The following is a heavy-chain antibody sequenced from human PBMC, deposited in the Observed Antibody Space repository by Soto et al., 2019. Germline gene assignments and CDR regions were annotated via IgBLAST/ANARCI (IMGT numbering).Heavy chain of an antibody. J-gene: IGHJ4*02. Sequence: GGSLRLSCAASGFTFSDYYMSWIRQAPGKGLEWVSYISSSSSYTNYADSVKGRFTISRDNAKNSLYLQMNSLRAEDTAVYYCARVHYGGNSDYFDYWGQGTLVTVSS. D-gene: IGHD4-17*01. CDR1: GFTFSDYY. CDR2: ISSSSSYT. CDR3: ARVHYGGNSDYFDY. V-gene: IGHV3-11*05.